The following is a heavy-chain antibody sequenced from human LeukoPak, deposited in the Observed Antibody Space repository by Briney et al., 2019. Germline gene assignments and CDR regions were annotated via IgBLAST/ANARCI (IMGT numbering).Heavy chain of an antibody. D-gene: IGHD5-18*01. CDR3: ARHEIQLWAFDY. CDR1: GGPISSSSYY. V-gene: IGHV4-39*01. J-gene: IGHJ4*02. CDR2: IYYSGLT. Sequence: SAETLSLPCTLSGGPISSSSYYWAWVRRPPGEGVGWFGRIYYSGLTYYNPSLKRRVTISVDTSKNQFPLKLSSVTAADTAVYYCARHEIQLWAFDYWGQGTLVTVSS.